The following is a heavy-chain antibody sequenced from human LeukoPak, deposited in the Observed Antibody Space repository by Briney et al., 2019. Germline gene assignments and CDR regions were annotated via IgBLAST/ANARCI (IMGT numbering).Heavy chain of an antibody. V-gene: IGHV1-3*01. J-gene: IGHJ4*02. CDR2: INAGNGNT. CDR1: GYTFTSYA. Sequence: GASVKVSCKASGYTFTSYAMHWVRQAPGQRLEWMGWINAGNGNTKYSQKFQGRITITRDTSASTAYMELSSLRSEDTAVYYCARYSSVVDFDYWGQGTLVTVSS. CDR3: ARYSSVVDFDY. D-gene: IGHD2-15*01.